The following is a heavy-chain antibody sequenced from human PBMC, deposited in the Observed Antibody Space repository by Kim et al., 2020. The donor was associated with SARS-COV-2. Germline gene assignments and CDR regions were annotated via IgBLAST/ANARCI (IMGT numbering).Heavy chain of an antibody. V-gene: IGHV5-10-1*01. CDR1: GYSFTSYW. Sequence: GESLKISCKGSGYSFTSYWISWVRQMPGKGLEWMGRIDPSDSYTNYSPSFQGHVTISADKSISTAYLQWSSLKASDTAMYYCARENGYDILTGYYTRADYWGQGTLVTVSS. J-gene: IGHJ4*02. CDR3: ARENGYDILTGYYTRADY. D-gene: IGHD3-9*01. CDR2: IDPSDSYT.